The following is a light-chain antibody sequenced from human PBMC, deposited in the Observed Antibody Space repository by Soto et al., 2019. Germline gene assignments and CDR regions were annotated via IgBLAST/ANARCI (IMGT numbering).Light chain of an antibody. Sequence: DIQMTQSPSTLSASVGDRVTITCRASQSISSWLAWYQQKPGKAPKLLIYKASSLESGVPSRFSSSGSGTEFPLTISSLQPDDFATSYCQQYNSLWTFGQGTKVEIK. J-gene: IGKJ1*01. CDR2: KAS. V-gene: IGKV1-5*03. CDR3: QQYNSLWT. CDR1: QSISSW.